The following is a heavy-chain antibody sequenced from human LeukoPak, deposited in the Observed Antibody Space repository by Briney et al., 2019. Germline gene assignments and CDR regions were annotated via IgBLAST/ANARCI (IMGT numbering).Heavy chain of an antibody. V-gene: IGHV3-21*01. CDR3: ARALYGDN. D-gene: IGHD4-17*01. CDR1: GFTFSSYS. J-gene: IGHJ4*02. CDR2: ISSSSSHI. Sequence: KPGGSLRLSCAASGFTFSSYSMNWVRQAPGKGLEWVSSISSSSSHIYYADSVKGRFTISRDNAKNSLYLQMNSLRAEDTAVYYCARALYGDNWGQGTLVTVSS.